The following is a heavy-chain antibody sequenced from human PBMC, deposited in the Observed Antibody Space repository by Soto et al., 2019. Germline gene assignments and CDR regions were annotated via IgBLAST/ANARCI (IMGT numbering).Heavy chain of an antibody. CDR3: VKDLYGGRLVSYGMDV. D-gene: IGHD3-9*01. CDR1: GFTFSSYA. CDR2: ISGSGGST. V-gene: IGHV3-23*01. J-gene: IGHJ6*02. Sequence: GGSLRLSCAASGFTFSSYAMSWVRQAPGKGLEWVSAISGSGGSTYYADSVKGRFTISRDNSKNTLYLQMNSLRAEDTAVYYCVKDLYGGRLVSYGMDVWGQGTTVTVSS.